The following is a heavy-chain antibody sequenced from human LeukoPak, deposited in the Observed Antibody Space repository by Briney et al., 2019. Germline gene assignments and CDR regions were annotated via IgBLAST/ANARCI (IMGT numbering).Heavy chain of an antibody. J-gene: IGHJ3*02. Sequence: GGSLRLSCAASGFTFSSYSMNWVRQAPGKGLEWVSYISSSSSTIYYADSVKGRFTISRDNAKNSPYLQMNSLRAEDTALYHCARVPDYGGNSGAFDIWGQGTMVTVSS. CDR3: ARVPDYGGNSGAFDI. CDR2: ISSSSSTI. CDR1: GFTFSSYS. V-gene: IGHV3-48*01. D-gene: IGHD4-23*01.